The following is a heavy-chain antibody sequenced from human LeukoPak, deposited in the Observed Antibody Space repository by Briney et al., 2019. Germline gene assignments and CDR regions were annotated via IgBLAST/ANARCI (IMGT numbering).Heavy chain of an antibody. Sequence: GGSLRLSCAASGFTFSSYWMHWVRQAPGKGLVWVARIYSDGSSTAYADSVKGRFTISRDNSKDMLYLQMNSLRVDDTAVYYCARDPNSGYDMVWYLDLWGRGTLVTVSS. D-gene: IGHD5-12*01. CDR1: GFTFSSYW. CDR2: IYSDGSST. J-gene: IGHJ2*01. V-gene: IGHV3-74*01. CDR3: ARDPNSGYDMVWYLDL.